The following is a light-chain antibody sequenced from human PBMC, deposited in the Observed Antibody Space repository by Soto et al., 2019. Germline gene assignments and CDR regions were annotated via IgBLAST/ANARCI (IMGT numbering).Light chain of an antibody. Sequence: DIQMTQSPSSLSASVGDRVTITCRASQSISSYLNWYQQKPGKAPKLLMYAASSLQSGVPSRFRGSGSGTDFTLTISSLQPEDFATYYCQQSYSTPPYTFGQGTKLEIK. CDR2: AAS. CDR3: QQSYSTPPYT. CDR1: QSISSY. V-gene: IGKV1-39*01. J-gene: IGKJ2*01.